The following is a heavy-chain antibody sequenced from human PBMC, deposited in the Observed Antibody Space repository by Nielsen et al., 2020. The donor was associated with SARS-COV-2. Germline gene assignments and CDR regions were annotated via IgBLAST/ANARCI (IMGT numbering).Heavy chain of an antibody. CDR3: VRVRDDGHYYDTGPFDY. CDR1: GFTFSGYA. J-gene: IGHJ4*02. V-gene: IGHV3-23*01. Sequence: GGSLRLSCVASGFTFSGYAMTWVRQAPGKGLEWVSCISDSGGTIYFADSVRGRFTISRDNSKNTLYLQMNRLSAEDTAVYYCVRVRDDGHYYDTGPFDYWGQGALVTVSS. CDR2: ISDSGGTI. D-gene: IGHD3-22*01.